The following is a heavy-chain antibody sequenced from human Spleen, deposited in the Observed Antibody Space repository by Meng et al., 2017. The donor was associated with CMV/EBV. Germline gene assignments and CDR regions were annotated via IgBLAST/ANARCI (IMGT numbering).Heavy chain of an antibody. D-gene: IGHD2-2*01. CDR1: GFTFSSYS. CDR3: ARGGYCSSTSCYPYYYYYYGMDV. CDR2: ISSSSSYI. V-gene: IGHV3-21*01. J-gene: IGHJ6*02. Sequence: GESLKISCEASGFTFSSYSMNWVRQAPGKGLEWVSSISSSSSYIYYADSVKGRFTISRDNSKNTLYLQMNSLRAEDTAVYYCARGGYCSSTSCYPYYYYYYGMDVWGQGTTVTVSS.